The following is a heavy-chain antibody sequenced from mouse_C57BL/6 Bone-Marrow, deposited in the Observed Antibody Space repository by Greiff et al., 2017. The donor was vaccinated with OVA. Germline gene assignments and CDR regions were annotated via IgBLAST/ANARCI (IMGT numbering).Heavy chain of an antibody. CDR1: GYTFTSYW. CDR2: IYPGSGST. V-gene: IGHV1-55*01. CDR3: ARRYSNYGYAMDY. J-gene: IGHJ4*01. D-gene: IGHD2-5*01. Sequence: QVQLQQPGAELVKPGASVKMFCKASGYTFTSYWITWVKQRPGQGLEWIGDIYPGSGSTNYNEKFKSKATLTVDTSSSTAYMQLSSLTSEDSAVYYCARRYSNYGYAMDYWGQGTSVTVSS.